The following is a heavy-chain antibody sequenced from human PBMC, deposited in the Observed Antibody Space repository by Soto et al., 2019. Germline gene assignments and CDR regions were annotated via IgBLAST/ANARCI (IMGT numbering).Heavy chain of an antibody. J-gene: IGHJ4*02. D-gene: IGHD5-18*01. V-gene: IGHV4-4*07. CDR1: GVSIISYY. Sequence: PSATLSHTCTDSGVSIISYYWSWIRQPAGKGLEWIGRIYTGDNAHYNPSLKSRVTMSVDTSKNQFSLNLSSVTAADTAVYYCATISYVGGTDYWGLGTLVTVSS. CDR2: IYTGDNA. CDR3: ATISYVGGTDY.